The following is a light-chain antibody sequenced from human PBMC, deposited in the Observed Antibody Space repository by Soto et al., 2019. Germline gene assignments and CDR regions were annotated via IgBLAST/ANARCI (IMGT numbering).Light chain of an antibody. Sequence: VLTQPPSVSVAPGKTARITCGGNNIGSKSVHWYQQKPGQAPVLVIYYDSDRPSGIPERFSGSNSGNTATLTISRVEAGDEADYYCQVWDSSSDHVFGTGTKLTVL. CDR1: NIGSKS. CDR3: QVWDSSSDHV. CDR2: YDS. J-gene: IGLJ1*01. V-gene: IGLV3-21*04.